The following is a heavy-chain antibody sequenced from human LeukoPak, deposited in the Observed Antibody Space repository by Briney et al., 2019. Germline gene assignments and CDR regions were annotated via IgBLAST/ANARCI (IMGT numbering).Heavy chain of an antibody. CDR2: ISSSSSHI. V-gene: IGHV3-21*01. CDR1: GFTFSSYS. J-gene: IGHJ5*02. D-gene: IGHD1-20*01. CDR3: ARSPTTIITGNWFDP. Sequence: GGSLRLSCVASGFTFSSYSMNWVRQAPGRGLEWVSSISSSSSHIYYEDSVKGRFTMSRDNAKNSLYLQMDNLRVEDTAVYYCARSPTTIITGNWFDPWGQGTLVTVSS.